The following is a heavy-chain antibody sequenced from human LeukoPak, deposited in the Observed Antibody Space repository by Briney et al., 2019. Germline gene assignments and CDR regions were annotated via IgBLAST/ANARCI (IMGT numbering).Heavy chain of an antibody. CDR3: AKGAAAGTGGFDY. CDR2: ISYDGSNK. V-gene: IGHV3-30-3*01. CDR1: GFTFSSYA. J-gene: IGHJ4*02. Sequence: GRSLRLSCAASGFTFSSYAMHWVRQAPGKGLEWVAVISYDGSNKYYADSVKGRFTISRDNSKNTLYLQMNSLRAEDTAVYYCAKGAAAGTGGFDYWGQGTLVTVSS. D-gene: IGHD6-13*01.